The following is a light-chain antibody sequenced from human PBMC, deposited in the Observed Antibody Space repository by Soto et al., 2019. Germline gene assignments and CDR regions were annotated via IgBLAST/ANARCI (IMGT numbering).Light chain of an antibody. CDR1: SSSIGTNY. Sequence: QSVLNPPPSASGTPGQRVTISCSASSSSIGTNYVYWYQQLPGTAPKLLIYKNNQRPSGVPDRFSGSKSDTSASLAISGLRSEDEADYHCASWDDSLSGYVFGTGTKVTVL. V-gene: IGLV1-47*01. J-gene: IGLJ1*01. CDR2: KNN. CDR3: ASWDDSLSGYV.